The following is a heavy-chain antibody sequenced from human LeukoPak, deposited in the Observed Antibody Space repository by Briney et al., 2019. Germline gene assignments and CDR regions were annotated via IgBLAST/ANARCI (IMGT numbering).Heavy chain of an antibody. CDR2: INTNTGNP. D-gene: IGHD3-3*01. J-gene: IGHJ4*02. CDR3: ARGLFGESLDH. Sequence: ASVKVSCTASGYTFTSYAMNWVRQSPGQGLEWMGWINTNTGNPTYVQGFTGRFVFSLDTAVSTAYLQISSLKAEDTAVYYCARGLFGESLDHWGQGTLVTVSS. V-gene: IGHV7-4-1*02. CDR1: GYTFTSYA.